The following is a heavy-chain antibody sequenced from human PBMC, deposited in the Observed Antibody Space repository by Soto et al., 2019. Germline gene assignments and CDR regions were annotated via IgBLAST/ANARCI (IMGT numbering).Heavy chain of an antibody. V-gene: IGHV4-59*11. Sequence: SETRSLTCTVSGASIINHYWAWIRQSPGRGLESIGYVSNTATTTYNPSLKSRVTISVDTSKNQFSLKLSSVTAADTAVYYCARESGQYSSGRDYYGMDVWGQGTTVTVSS. CDR2: VSNTATT. CDR3: ARESGQYSSGRDYYGMDV. J-gene: IGHJ6*02. CDR1: GASIINHY. D-gene: IGHD6-19*01.